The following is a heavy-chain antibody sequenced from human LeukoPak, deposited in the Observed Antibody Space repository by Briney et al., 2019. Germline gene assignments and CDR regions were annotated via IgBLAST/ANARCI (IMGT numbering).Heavy chain of an antibody. D-gene: IGHD6-13*01. Sequence: ASVKVSCKASGYTFTSYAMQWVRQAPGQRLEWMGWINAGNGNTKYSQKFQGRVTITRDTSASTAYMELSSLRSEDTAVYYCAREAGIADDAFDMWGQGTMVTVSS. J-gene: IGHJ3*02. V-gene: IGHV1-3*01. CDR3: AREAGIADDAFDM. CDR2: INAGNGNT. CDR1: GYTFTSYA.